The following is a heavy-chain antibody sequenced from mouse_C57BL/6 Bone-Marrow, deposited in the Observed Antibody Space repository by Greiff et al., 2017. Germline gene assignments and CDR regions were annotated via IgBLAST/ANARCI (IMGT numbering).Heavy chain of an antibody. Sequence: DVKLVESGGDLVKPGGSLSLSCAASGFTLSSYGMSWVRQTPDKRLEWVATISSGGSYTYYPDSVKGRFTSSRDNAKNALYLQMSSLKAEDTSMYYCARLPDYYGSSDGCYWGQVTTLTVSS. D-gene: IGHD1-1*01. J-gene: IGHJ2*01. CDR1: GFTLSSYG. CDR2: ISSGGSYT. V-gene: IGHV5-6*02. CDR3: ARLPDYYGSSDGCY.